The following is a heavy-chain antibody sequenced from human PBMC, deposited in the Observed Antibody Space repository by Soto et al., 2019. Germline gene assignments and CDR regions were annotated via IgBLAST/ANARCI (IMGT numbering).Heavy chain of an antibody. J-gene: IGHJ6*02. CDR3: ARDRGVATRWAYYSGMDV. V-gene: IGHV3-30-3*01. CDR1: GFTFSSYA. Sequence: QVQLVESGGGVVQPGRSLRLSCAASGFTFSSYAMHWVRQAPGKGLEWVAVISYDGSNKYYADSVKGRFTISRDNSKNTLYLQMNSLRAEDTAVYYCARDRGVATRWAYYSGMDVWGQGTTVTVSS. CDR2: ISYDGSNK. D-gene: IGHD5-12*01.